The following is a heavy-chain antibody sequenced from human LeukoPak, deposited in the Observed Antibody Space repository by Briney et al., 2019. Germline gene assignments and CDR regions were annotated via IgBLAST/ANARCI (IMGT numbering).Heavy chain of an antibody. J-gene: IGHJ4*02. CDR3: AKDADSSGWYCDY. V-gene: IGHV3-30*02. CDR2: IRYDGSNK. CDR1: GFTFSSYG. D-gene: IGHD6-19*01. Sequence: GGSLRLSCAASGFTFSSYGMHWVRQAPGKVLEWVAFIRYDGSNKYYADSVKGRFTISRDNSKNTLYLQMNSLRAEDTAVYYCAKDADSSGWYCDYWGQGTLVTVSS.